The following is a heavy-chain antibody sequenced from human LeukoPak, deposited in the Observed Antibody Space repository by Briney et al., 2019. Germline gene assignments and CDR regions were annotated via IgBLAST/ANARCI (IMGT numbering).Heavy chain of an antibody. V-gene: IGHV1-18*01. CDR1: GYTFTSYG. Sequence: GASVKVSCKASGYTFTSYGISWVRQAPGQGLEWMGWISAYNGNTNYAQKFQGRVTMTRDTSISTAYMELSRLRSDDTAVYYCARDLGWRYSSGWYGSFVSDYWGQGTLVTVSS. J-gene: IGHJ4*02. CDR3: ARDLGWRYSSGWYGSFVSDY. D-gene: IGHD6-19*01. CDR2: ISAYNGNT.